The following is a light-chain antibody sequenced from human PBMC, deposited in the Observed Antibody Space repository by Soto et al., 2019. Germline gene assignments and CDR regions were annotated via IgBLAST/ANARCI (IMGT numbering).Light chain of an antibody. CDR2: STN. Sequence: QLVLTQPPSVSGTPGQRVTISCSGSSSNIGSNSVNWYQQLPGTAPKLLIYSTNQRPSGVPDRFSGSKSDTSASLAINGLQSEDEADYYCAAWDDSLNGEVVFGGGTKVTVL. J-gene: IGLJ2*01. CDR3: AAWDDSLNGEVV. V-gene: IGLV1-44*01. CDR1: SSNIGSNS.